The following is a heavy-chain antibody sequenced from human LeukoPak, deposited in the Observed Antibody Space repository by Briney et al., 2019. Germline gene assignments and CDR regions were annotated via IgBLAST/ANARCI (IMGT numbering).Heavy chain of an antibody. D-gene: IGHD6-19*01. J-gene: IGHJ3*02. V-gene: IGHV1-46*01. CDR2: INPSGGST. Sequence: ASVKVSCKASGYTFTIYYMHWVRQAPGQGLEWMGIINPSGGSTSYAQKFQGRVTMTRDASTSTVYMELSSLRSEDTAVYYCARGPYSSGGRDAFDIWGQGTMVTVSS. CDR1: GYTFTIYY. CDR3: ARGPYSSGGRDAFDI.